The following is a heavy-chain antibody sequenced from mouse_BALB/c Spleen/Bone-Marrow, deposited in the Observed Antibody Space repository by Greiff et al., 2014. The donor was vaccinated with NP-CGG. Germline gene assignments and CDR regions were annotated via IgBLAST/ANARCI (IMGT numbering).Heavy chain of an antibody. CDR2: IWAGGST. CDR3: AREDMDY. CDR1: GVSFTSYG. Sequence: QGQLKESGPGLGGPSQSLSITCTVSGVSFTSYGVHWGRQPPGKGLEWLGVIWAGGSTNYNSALMSRLSISKDNSKSQVFLKMNSLQTDDTAMYHCAREDMDYWGQGTSVTVSS. V-gene: IGHV2-9*02. J-gene: IGHJ4*01.